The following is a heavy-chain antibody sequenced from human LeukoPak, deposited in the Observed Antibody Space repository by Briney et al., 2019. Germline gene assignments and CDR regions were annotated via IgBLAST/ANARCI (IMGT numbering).Heavy chain of an antibody. J-gene: IGHJ6*02. Sequence: GGSLRLSCAASGFTFDDYGMSWVRQAPGKGLEWVSGINWNGGSTGYVDSVKGRFTISRDNAKNSLYLQMNSLRAEDTALYYCARSYGTLYYYGMDVWGQGTTVTVSS. CDR3: ARSYGTLYYYGMDV. CDR1: GFTFDDYG. D-gene: IGHD3-16*01. V-gene: IGHV3-20*04. CDR2: INWNGGST.